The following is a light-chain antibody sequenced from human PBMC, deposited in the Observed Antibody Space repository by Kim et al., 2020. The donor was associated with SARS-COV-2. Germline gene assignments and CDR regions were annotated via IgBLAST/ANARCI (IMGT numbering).Light chain of an antibody. V-gene: IGKV4-1*01. Sequence: DIVMTQSPDSLAVSLGERVTITCRSSQSLLYGSNNKNYLAWYQQKPGQPPRLLISWASTRESGVPDRFTGSGSGTDFTLTISNLQAEDVAVYYCQQCYTTPPITFGQGTRLEIK. CDR1: QSLLYGSNNKNY. CDR2: WAS. CDR3: QQCYTTPPIT. J-gene: IGKJ5*01.